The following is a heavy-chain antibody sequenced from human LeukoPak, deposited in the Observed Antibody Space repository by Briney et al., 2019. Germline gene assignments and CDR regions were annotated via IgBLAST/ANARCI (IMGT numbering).Heavy chain of an antibody. J-gene: IGHJ5*02. D-gene: IGHD3-3*01. Sequence: SETLSLTCTVSGGSISSYYWSWIRQPPGKGLEWIGYIYYSGSTNYNLSLKSRVTISVDTSKNQFSLKLSSVTAADTAVYYCARGVYYDFWSGYYPAYWFDPWGQGTLVTVSS. CDR3: ARGVYYDFWSGYYPAYWFDP. CDR2: IYYSGST. V-gene: IGHV4-59*01. CDR1: GGSISSYY.